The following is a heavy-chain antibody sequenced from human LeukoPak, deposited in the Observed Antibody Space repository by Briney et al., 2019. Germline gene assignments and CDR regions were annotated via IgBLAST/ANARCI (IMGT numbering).Heavy chain of an antibody. CDR1: GLSISSGRF. D-gene: IGHD6-19*01. Sequence: SETLSLTCSASGLSISSGRFWSWIRQPPGKGLEWIGYIYYSGSTNYNPSLKSRVTILVDTSKNQFSLKLSSVTAADTAVYYCARDERGSSGWTFDYWGQGTLVTVSS. J-gene: IGHJ4*02. CDR3: ARDERGSSGWTFDY. V-gene: IGHV4-61*01. CDR2: IYYSGST.